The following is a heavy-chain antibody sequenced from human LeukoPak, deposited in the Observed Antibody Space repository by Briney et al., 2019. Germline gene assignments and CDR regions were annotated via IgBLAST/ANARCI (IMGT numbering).Heavy chain of an antibody. J-gene: IGHJ6*02. CDR3: ARVQERYYYYGMDV. CDR2: IKQDGSNK. V-gene: IGHV3-7*01. Sequence: GGSLRLSCAASGFTFSSYWMSWVRQAPGKGLEWVANIKQDGSNKYYADSVKGRFTISRDNSKNTLYLQMNSLRAEDTAVYYCARVQERYYYYGMDVWGQGTTVTVSS. CDR1: GFTFSSYW.